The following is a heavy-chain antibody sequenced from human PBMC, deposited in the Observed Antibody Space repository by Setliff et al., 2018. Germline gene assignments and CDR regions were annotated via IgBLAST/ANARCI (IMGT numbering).Heavy chain of an antibody. J-gene: IGHJ5*02. Sequence: PSETLSLTCTVSGGSISTYYWTWIRQPPGKALEWIGSIYHSGSTYYNPSLKSRVTISVDTSKNQFSLKLSSVTAADTAVYYCARHRAEDYYGSGTIIWGWFDPWGQGTLVTVSS. V-gene: IGHV4-59*08. CDR1: GGSISTYY. CDR2: IYHSGST. D-gene: IGHD3-10*01. CDR3: ARHRAEDYYGSGTIIWGWFDP.